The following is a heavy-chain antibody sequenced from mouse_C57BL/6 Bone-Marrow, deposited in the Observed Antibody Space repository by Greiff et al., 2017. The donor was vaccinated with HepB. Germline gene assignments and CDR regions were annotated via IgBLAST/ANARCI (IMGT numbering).Heavy chain of an antibody. CDR3: ASRNWEYFDY. D-gene: IGHD4-1*01. V-gene: IGHV1-50*01. J-gene: IGHJ2*01. CDR1: GYTFTSYW. Sequence: QVQLQQPGAELVKPGASVKLSCKASGYTFTSYWMQWVKQRPGQGLEWIGEIDPSDSYTNYNQKFKGKATLTVDTSSSTAYMQLSSLTSEDSAVYYCASRNWEYFDYWGQGTTLTVAS. CDR2: IDPSDSYT.